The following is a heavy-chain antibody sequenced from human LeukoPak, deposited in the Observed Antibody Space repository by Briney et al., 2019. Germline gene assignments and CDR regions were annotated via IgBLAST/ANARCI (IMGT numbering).Heavy chain of an antibody. Sequence: GGSLRLSCAASGFTFSSYWMNWVRQAPGKGLEWVANIKKDGSEKYYVDSAKGRFTISRDNAKNSLYLQTNSLRADDTAVYYCVGGSGWLPDYWGQGTLVTVSS. CDR1: GFTFSSYW. CDR3: VGGSGWLPDY. J-gene: IGHJ4*02. CDR2: IKKDGSEK. V-gene: IGHV3-7*04. D-gene: IGHD6-19*01.